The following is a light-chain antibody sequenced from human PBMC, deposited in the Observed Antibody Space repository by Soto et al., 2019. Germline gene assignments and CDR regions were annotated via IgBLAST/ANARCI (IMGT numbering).Light chain of an antibody. V-gene: IGLV2-14*03. CDR2: DVN. CDR3: ASYTAANTLV. J-gene: IGLJ3*02. Sequence: QLVLTQPASVSGSLGQSIAISCTGTRSDVGSRDSVSWYQHHPGKAPKLIIYDVNVRPSGVSHRFSGSKSGNTASLTISGLQAEDEADYSCASYTAANTLVFGGGTKLTVL. CDR1: RSDVGSRDS.